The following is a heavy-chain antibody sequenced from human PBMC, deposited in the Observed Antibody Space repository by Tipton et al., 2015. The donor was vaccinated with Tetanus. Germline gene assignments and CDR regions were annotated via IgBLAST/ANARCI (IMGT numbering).Heavy chain of an antibody. V-gene: IGHV4-31*02. CDR1: GEALVRGGYY. CDR3: ARDFGSNHNWFDP. Sequence: GEALVRGGYYWTWIRHLPGKGLEWIGYIYHTGAAHYNPSLKSRVTLSVDMSKNQFFLKMIPMTAADTAVYFCARDFGSNHNWFDPWGQGTPVTVSS. J-gene: IGHJ5*02. CDR2: IYHTGAA. D-gene: IGHD6-13*01.